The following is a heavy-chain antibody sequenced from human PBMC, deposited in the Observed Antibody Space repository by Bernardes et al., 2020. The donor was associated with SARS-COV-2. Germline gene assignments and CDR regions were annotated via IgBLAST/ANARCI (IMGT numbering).Heavy chain of an antibody. CDR1: GGSISSYY. CDR2: IYYSGST. V-gene: IGHV4-59*08. D-gene: IGHD3-3*01. Sequence: SEPLSLTCTVSGGSISSYYWSWIRQPPGKGLEWIGYIYYSGSTNYNPSLKSRVTISVDTSKNQFSLKLSSVTAADTAVYYCAKTGGTYYDFWSGYYNYWYFDLWGRGTLVTVSS. J-gene: IGHJ2*01. CDR3: AKTGGTYYDFWSGYYNYWYFDL.